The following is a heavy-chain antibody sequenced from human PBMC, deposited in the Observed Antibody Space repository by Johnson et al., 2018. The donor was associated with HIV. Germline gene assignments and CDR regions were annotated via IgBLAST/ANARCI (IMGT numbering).Heavy chain of an antibody. D-gene: IGHD3-22*01. CDR1: GFTFSDYY. CDR2: ISISGTTI. Sequence: QVQLVESGGGLVQPGRSLRLSCAASGFTFSDYYMSWIRQAPGKGLEWVSYISISGTTIYYADSVKGRFAISRDNAKNSLYLQMNSLKTEDTAVYYCTTDSRYSDSSGYYYWLGRGAFDIWGQGTMVTVSS. V-gene: IGHV3-11*01. J-gene: IGHJ3*02. CDR3: TTDSRYSDSSGYYYWLGRGAFDI.